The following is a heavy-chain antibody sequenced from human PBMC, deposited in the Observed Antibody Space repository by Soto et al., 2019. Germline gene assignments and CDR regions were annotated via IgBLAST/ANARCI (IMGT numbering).Heavy chain of an antibody. D-gene: IGHD6-13*01. V-gene: IGHV4-34*01. Sequence: QVQLQQWGAGLLKPSETLSLTCAVYGGSFSGYYWSWIRQPPGKGLEWIGEINHSGSTNYNPSLKGRVTISVDTSKNQFSLKLGSVTAADTAVYYCARGVAAAGPLNWFDPWGQGTLVTVSS. CDR1: GGSFSGYY. CDR3: ARGVAAAGPLNWFDP. CDR2: INHSGST. J-gene: IGHJ5*02.